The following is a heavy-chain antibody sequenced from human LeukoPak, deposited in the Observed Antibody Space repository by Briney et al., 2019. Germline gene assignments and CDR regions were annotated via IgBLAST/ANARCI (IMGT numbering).Heavy chain of an antibody. D-gene: IGHD5-12*01. CDR1: GFTSTSYA. Sequence: GGSLRLSCAASGFTSTSYAMNWVRQAPGKGLEWVSVLIGSSGSTDYADSVKGRFTISRDNSKNTVFLQMNSLRAEDTAIYYCAKGAYDYIEIGYFDSWGQGTLVTVSS. J-gene: IGHJ4*02. CDR3: AKGAYDYIEIGYFDS. V-gene: IGHV3-23*01. CDR2: LIGSSGST.